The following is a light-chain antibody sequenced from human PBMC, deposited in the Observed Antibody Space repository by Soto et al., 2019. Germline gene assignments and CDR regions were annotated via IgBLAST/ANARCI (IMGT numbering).Light chain of an antibody. V-gene: IGLV2-11*01. Sequence: QSVLTQPRSVSGSPGQSVTISCTGTSSDVGGYNYVSWYQHHPGKAPKLMIYDVSKRPSGVPDRFSGSKSGNTAFLTISGLQAEDEADYYCCSYAGSYVFGTGTKVTVL. J-gene: IGLJ1*01. CDR1: SSDVGGYNY. CDR2: DVS. CDR3: CSYAGSYV.